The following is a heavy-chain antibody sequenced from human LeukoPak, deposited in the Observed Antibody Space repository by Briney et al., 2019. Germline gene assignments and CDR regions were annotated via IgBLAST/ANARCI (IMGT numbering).Heavy chain of an antibody. CDR2: ILGSGGST. CDR3: AKWGDYDVLTGYYVPDY. J-gene: IGHJ4*02. CDR1: GFTFSNYA. V-gene: IGHV3-23*01. Sequence: PGASLRLSCAASGFTFSNYAMSWVRQAPGKGLEWVSAILGSGGSTYYADSVKGRFTVSRDNSKSTLYLQMNSLRAEDTALYYCAKWGDYDVLTGYYVPDYWGQGTLVTLSS. D-gene: IGHD3-9*01.